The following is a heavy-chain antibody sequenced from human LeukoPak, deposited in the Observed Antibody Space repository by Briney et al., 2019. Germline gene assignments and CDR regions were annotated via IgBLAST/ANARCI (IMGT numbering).Heavy chain of an antibody. CDR3: ARGRYYDFWSGEPTYAFDI. J-gene: IGHJ3*02. CDR1: GYTFTSYG. D-gene: IGHD3-3*01. V-gene: IGHV1-18*04. CDR2: ISAYNGNT. Sequence: ASVKVSCKASGYTFTSYGISWVRQAPGQGLEWMGWISAYNGNTNYAQKLQGRVTMTTDTSTSTAYMELRSLRSDDTAVYYCARGRYYDFWSGEPTYAFDIWGQGTMVTVSS.